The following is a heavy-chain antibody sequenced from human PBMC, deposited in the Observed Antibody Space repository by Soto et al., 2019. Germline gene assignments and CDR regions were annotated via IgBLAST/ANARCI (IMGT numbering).Heavy chain of an antibody. D-gene: IGHD3-22*01. Sequence: QVQLQQWGAGLLKPSETLSLTCAVYGGSFSGYYWSWIRQPPGKGLEWIGEINHSGSTNYNPSLKSRVTISVDTSKNQFSLKLSSVTAADTAVYYCARGGDDSSGREPKFDYWGQGTLVTVSS. CDR2: INHSGST. V-gene: IGHV4-34*01. J-gene: IGHJ4*02. CDR3: ARGGDDSSGREPKFDY. CDR1: GGSFSGYY.